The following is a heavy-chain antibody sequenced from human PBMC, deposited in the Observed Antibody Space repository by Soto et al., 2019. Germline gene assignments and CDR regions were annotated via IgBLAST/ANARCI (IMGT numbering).Heavy chain of an antibody. CDR2: ISYDGSNK. V-gene: IGHV3-30-3*01. CDR1: GFTFSSYA. CDR3: AREVYYYDSSGYSYYFDY. D-gene: IGHD3-22*01. Sequence: PGGSLRLSCAASGFTFSSYAMHWVRQAPGKGLEWVAVISYDGSNKYYADSVKGRFTISRDNSKNTLYLQMNSLRAEDTAVYYCAREVYYYDSSGYSYYFDYWGQGTLVTVSS. J-gene: IGHJ4*02.